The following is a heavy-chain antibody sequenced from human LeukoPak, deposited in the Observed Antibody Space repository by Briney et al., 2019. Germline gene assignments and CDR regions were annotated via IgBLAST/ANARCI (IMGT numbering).Heavy chain of an antibody. J-gene: IGHJ5*02. CDR2: INHSGST. V-gene: IGHV4-34*01. CDR3: ARDDPGESS. Sequence: PGGSLRLSCAASGFTFSSYSMNWVRQAPGKGLEWIGEINHSGSTNYNPSLKSRVTMSVDTSKNQFSLKLTSVTAADTAVYYCARDDPGESSWGQGTLVTVSS. CDR1: GFTFSSYS. D-gene: IGHD3-3*01.